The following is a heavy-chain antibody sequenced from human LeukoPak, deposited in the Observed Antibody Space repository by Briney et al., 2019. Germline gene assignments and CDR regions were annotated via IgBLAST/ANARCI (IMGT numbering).Heavy chain of an antibody. D-gene: IGHD6-13*01. J-gene: IGHJ5*02. CDR3: ARRSSSSWKNWFDP. CDR1: GYTFTSYA. V-gene: IGHV7-4-1*02. CDR2: INTNTGNP. Sequence: ASVKVSCKASGYTFTSYAMNWVRQAPGQGLEWMGWINTNTGNPTYAQGFTGRFVFSLDTSVSTAYLQISSLKAEDTAVYYCARRSSSSWKNWFDPWGQRTLVTVSS.